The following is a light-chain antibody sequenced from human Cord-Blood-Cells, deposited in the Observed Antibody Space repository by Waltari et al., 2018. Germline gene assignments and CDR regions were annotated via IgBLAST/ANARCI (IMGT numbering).Light chain of an antibody. CDR1: SSDVGGYNY. CDR2: EVS. CDR3: SSYTSSSTYV. Sequence: QSALTQPAPVSGSPGQSITISCPATSSDVGGYNYVSWYQQHPGKAPKLMIYEVSNRTSGVSNRFSGSKSGNTASLTISGLQAEDEADYYCSSYTSSSTYVFGTGTKVTVL. J-gene: IGLJ1*01. V-gene: IGLV2-14*01.